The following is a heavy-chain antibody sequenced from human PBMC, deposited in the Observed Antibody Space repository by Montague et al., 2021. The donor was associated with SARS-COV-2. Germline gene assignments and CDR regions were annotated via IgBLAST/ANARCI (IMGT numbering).Heavy chain of an antibody. D-gene: IGHD5-24*01. CDR1: GDSVSRNDIA. Sequence: CAISGDSVSRNDIAWNWFRQSPSIGLEWLGRTFYRSEWNYHYADSVKSRITIDPDTSKNQVSLQLRSVTPEDTAVYFCARVRPLGRGMDVWGQGTTVTVSS. J-gene: IGHJ6*02. V-gene: IGHV6-1*01. CDR3: ARVRPLGRGMDV. CDR2: TFYRSEWNY.